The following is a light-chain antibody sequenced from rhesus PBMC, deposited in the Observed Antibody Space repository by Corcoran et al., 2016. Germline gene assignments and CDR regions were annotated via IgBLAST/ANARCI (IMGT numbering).Light chain of an antibody. J-gene: IGLJ1*01. CDR2: EVR. CDR1: SSDIGGYNR. CDR3: CSYARTGTFI. Sequence: QAAPTQSPSVSGSPGQSLTISGTGTSSDIGGYNRVSWYQQYPGKVPKLVIYEVRKQPSGVSDRFSGSKSGNTASLPISGLKAEDEADYYCCSYARTGTFIFGGGTRLTVL. V-gene: IGLV2-13*03.